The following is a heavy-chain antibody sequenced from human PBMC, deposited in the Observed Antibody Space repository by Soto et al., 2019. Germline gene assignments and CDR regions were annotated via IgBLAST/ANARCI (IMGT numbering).Heavy chain of an antibody. CDR3: AHRFDYRCSCNTGHFDY. V-gene: IGHV2-5*02. CDR1: GFSLSTTGVA. CDR2: IYWDDDK. D-gene: IGHD4-4*01. J-gene: IGHJ4*02. Sequence: SGPTLVNPTQTLTLTCSFSGFSLSTTGVAVGWIHQPPGKALECLVLIYWDDDKRYSPSLKSRLTITRDTSKNQVVLTMTDMDPVDTATYYCAHRFDYRCSCNTGHFDYWGQGTSVPGSS.